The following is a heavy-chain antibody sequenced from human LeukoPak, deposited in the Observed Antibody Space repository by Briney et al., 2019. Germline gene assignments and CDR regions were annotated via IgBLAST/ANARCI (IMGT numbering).Heavy chain of an antibody. CDR2: INHSGST. Sequence: PSETLSLTCAVYGVSFSGYYWSWIRQPPGKGLEWIGEINHSGSTNYNPSLKSRVTISVDTSKNQFSLKLSSVTAADTAVYYCASKGVKSDWFDPWGQGTLVTVSS. V-gene: IGHV4-34*01. J-gene: IGHJ5*02. CDR3: ASKGVKSDWFDP. D-gene: IGHD3-10*01. CDR1: GVSFSGYY.